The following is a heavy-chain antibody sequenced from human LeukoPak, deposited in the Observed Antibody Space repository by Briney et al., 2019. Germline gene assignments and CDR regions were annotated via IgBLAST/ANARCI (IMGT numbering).Heavy chain of an antibody. J-gene: IGHJ6*02. CDR3: ARVRAAYYYGMDV. Sequence: PGGSLRLSCAASGFTFSSYELNWVRQAPGKGLEWVSYISSSGGATYYADSVRGRFTVSRDNAKNSLSLQMNSLRAEDTAVYYCARVRAAYYYGMDVWGRGTTVTVSS. CDR1: GFTFSSYE. CDR2: ISSSGGAT. V-gene: IGHV3-48*03.